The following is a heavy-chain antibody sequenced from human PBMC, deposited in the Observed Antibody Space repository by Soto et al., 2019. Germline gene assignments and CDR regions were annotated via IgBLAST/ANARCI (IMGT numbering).Heavy chain of an antibody. D-gene: IGHD1-26*01. CDR2: IKRDGGEK. V-gene: IGHV3-7*03. J-gene: IGHJ5*02. CDR3: ARTKANKWFDP. Sequence: PGGSLRLSCAASGFTFINYWMSWVRQAPGKGLEWVANIKRDGGEKYYVDSVKGRFTISRDNAKNSLYLQMNSLRAEDTAVYYCARTKANKWFDPWGQGPLVTVSS. CDR1: GFTFINYW.